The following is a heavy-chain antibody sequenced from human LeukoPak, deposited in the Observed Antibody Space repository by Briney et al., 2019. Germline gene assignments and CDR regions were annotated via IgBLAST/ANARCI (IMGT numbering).Heavy chain of an antibody. J-gene: IGHJ4*02. Sequence: GGSLRLSCAASGFTFSSYGMNWVRQAPGKGLEWVSSISSSGSHMYYADSVKDRFTISRDNAKNSLYLQMNSLRAEDTAVYYCARLTFGGVIGFDYWGQGTLVTVSS. V-gene: IGHV3-21*01. D-gene: IGHD3-16*02. CDR1: GFTFSSYG. CDR3: ARLTFGGVIGFDY. CDR2: ISSSGSHM.